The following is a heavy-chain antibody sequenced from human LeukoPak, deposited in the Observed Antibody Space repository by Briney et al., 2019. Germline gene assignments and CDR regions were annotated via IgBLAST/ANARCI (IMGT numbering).Heavy chain of an antibody. D-gene: IGHD3-3*01. Sequence: ASVKVSCKVSGYTLTELSMHWVRQAPGKGLEWMGGFDPEDGETIYAQKFQGRVTMTEDTSTDTAYMELGSLRSDDTAVYYCARDWPITIFGVVISDYHYGMDVWGQGTTVTVSS. CDR2: FDPEDGET. J-gene: IGHJ6*02. CDR3: ARDWPITIFGVVISDYHYGMDV. CDR1: GYTLTELS. V-gene: IGHV1-24*01.